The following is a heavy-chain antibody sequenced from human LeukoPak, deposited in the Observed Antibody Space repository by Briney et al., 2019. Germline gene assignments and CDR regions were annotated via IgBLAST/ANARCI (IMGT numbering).Heavy chain of an antibody. Sequence: KPSETLSLTCAVYGGSSSGYYWSWIRQPPGKGLEWIGEINHSGSTNYNPSLKSRVTISVDTSKNQFSLKLSSVTAADTAVYYCARGYSGGSFFDPWGQGTLVTVSS. D-gene: IGHD2-15*01. V-gene: IGHV4-34*01. CDR2: INHSGST. J-gene: IGHJ5*02. CDR1: GGSSSGYY. CDR3: ARGYSGGSFFDP.